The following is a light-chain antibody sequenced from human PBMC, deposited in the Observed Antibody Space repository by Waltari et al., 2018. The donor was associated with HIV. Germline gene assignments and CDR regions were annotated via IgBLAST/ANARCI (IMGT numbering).Light chain of an antibody. CDR3: AAWDASLSAWV. Sequence: QSVLTQPPSASGTPGQRVTISCSGSSSNIGSNYVYWYHHLPGTAPKLLIYMNNQRPSGVPDRFSGSKSGTSASLAISGLRSEDEADYYCAAWDASLSAWVFGGGTKLTVL. CDR2: MNN. J-gene: IGLJ3*02. CDR1: SSNIGSNY. V-gene: IGLV1-47*01.